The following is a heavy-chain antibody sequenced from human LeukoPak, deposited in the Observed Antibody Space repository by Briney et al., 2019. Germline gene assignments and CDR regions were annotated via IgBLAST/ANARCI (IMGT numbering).Heavy chain of an antibody. CDR2: IRYDGSNK. CDR1: GFTFSSYG. J-gene: IGHJ4*02. D-gene: IGHD6-13*01. CDR3: AKDMEPAAGFFDY. Sequence: GGSLRLSCAASGFTFSSYGMHWVRQAPGKGLEWVAFIRYDGSNKYYADSVKGRFTISRDNSKNTLYLQMNSLIAEDTAVYYCAKDMEPAAGFFDYWGQGTLVTVSS. V-gene: IGHV3-30*02.